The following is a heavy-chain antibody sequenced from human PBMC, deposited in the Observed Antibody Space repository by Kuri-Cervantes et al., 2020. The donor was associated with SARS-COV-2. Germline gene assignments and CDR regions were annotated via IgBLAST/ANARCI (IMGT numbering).Heavy chain of an antibody. CDR1: GFTFDDYA. Sequence: LSLTCVASGFTFDDYAMHWVRQAPGKGLEWVSSISWNTTTIAYADSVKGRFTISRDNAKNSLYLQMHSLRPEDTALYYCALSFSLWYFDVWGRGTLVTVSS. CDR2: ISWNTTTI. J-gene: IGHJ2*01. D-gene: IGHD1-26*01. CDR3: ALSFSLWYFDV. V-gene: IGHV3-9*01.